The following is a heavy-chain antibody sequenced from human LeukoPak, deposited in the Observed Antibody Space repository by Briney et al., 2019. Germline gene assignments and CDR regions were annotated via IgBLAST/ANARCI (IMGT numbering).Heavy chain of an antibody. CDR1: GFTFDDYA. CDR3: AKGGENYYDSRLYY. D-gene: IGHD3-22*01. J-gene: IGHJ4*02. V-gene: IGHV3-9*01. CDR2: ISWNSGSI. Sequence: GGSLRLSCAASGFTFDDYAMHWVRQAPGKGLEWVSGISWNSGSIGYADSVKGRFTISRDNAKNSLYLQMNSLRAEDTALYYCAKGGENYYDSRLYYWGQGTLVTVSS.